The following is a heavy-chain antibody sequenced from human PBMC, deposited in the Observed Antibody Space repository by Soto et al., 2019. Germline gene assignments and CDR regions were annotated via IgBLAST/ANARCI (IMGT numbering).Heavy chain of an antibody. CDR3: ASQVPGPYGSGRYFDY. Sequence: QVQLQESGPGLVKPSETLSLTCTVSGGSISSYYWSWIRQPPGKGLEWIGYIYYRGSTNYNPSLKSRVTISVDTSKNQSSLKLSSVTAADTAVYYCASQVPGPYGSGRYFDYWGQGTLVTVSS. D-gene: IGHD3-10*01. V-gene: IGHV4-59*08. CDR2: IYYRGST. J-gene: IGHJ4*02. CDR1: GGSISSYY.